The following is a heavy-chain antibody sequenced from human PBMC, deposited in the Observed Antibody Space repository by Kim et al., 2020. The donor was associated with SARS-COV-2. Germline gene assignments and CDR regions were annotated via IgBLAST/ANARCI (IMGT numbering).Heavy chain of an antibody. Sequence: SVKVSCKASGGTFSSYAISWVRQAPGQGLEWMGGIIPIFGTANYAQKFQGRVTITADESTSTAYMELSSLRSEDTAVYYCARVWRGWAAGTTLAFDYWGQGTLVTVSS. CDR1: GGTFSSYA. V-gene: IGHV1-69*13. D-gene: IGHD1-1*01. J-gene: IGHJ4*02. CDR2: IIPIFGTA. CDR3: ARVWRGWAAGTTLAFDY.